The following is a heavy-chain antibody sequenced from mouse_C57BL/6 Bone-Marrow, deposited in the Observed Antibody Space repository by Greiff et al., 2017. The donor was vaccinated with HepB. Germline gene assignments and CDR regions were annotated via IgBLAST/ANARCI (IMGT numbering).Heavy chain of an antibody. CDR1: GYTFTSYW. D-gene: IGHD1-1*01. J-gene: IGHJ4*01. Sequence: VQLQQPGAELVMPGASVKLSCKASGYTFTSYWMHWVKQRPGQGLEWIGEIDPSDSYTNYNQKFKGKSTLTVDKSSSTAYMQLSSLTSEDSAVYYCARSGGYYYGSSPMDYWGQGTSVTVSS. CDR2: IDPSDSYT. V-gene: IGHV1-69*01. CDR3: ARSGGYYYGSSPMDY.